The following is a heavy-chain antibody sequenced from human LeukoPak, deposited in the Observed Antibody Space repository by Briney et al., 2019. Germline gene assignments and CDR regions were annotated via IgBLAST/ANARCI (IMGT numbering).Heavy chain of an antibody. J-gene: IGHJ4*02. Sequence: GASVKVSCKASGYTFTSYYMHWVRQAPGQGLEWMGIINPSGGSTSYAQKFQGGVTMTRDTSISTAYMELSRLRSDDTAVYYCASSPLGIFGVPIDGDIKDYWGQGTLVTVSS. V-gene: IGHV1-46*01. D-gene: IGHD3-3*01. CDR1: GYTFTSYY. CDR3: ASSPLGIFGVPIDGDIKDY. CDR2: INPSGGST.